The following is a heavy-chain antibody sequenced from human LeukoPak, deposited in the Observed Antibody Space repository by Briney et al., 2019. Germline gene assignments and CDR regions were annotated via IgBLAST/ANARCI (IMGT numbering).Heavy chain of an antibody. CDR2: FDPEDGET. Sequence: ASVKVSCKVSGYTLTELSMHWVRQAPGKGLEWMGGFDPEDGETIYAQKFQGRVTMTRNTSISTAYMELSSLRSEDTAVYYCARDQEGFDYWGQGTLVTVSS. CDR1: GYTLTELS. V-gene: IGHV1-24*01. J-gene: IGHJ4*02. CDR3: ARDQEGFDY.